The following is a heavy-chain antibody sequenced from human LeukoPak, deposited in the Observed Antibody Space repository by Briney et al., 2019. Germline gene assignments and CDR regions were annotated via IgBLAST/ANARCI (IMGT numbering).Heavy chain of an antibody. V-gene: IGHV1-18*01. D-gene: IGHD2-21*02. J-gene: IGHJ3*02. Sequence: ASVKVSCKASGYTFTNYGITWVRQAPGQGLEWMGWISGYNGNTNYAQKLQGRVTMTTDTSTSTAYMELRSLRSDDTAVYYCARDLAVVTAFGQHAFDIWGQGTMVTVSS. CDR3: ARDLAVVTAFGQHAFDI. CDR2: ISGYNGNT. CDR1: GYTFTNYG.